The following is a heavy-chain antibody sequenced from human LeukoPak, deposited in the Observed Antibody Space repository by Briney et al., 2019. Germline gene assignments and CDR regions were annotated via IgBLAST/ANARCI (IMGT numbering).Heavy chain of an antibody. V-gene: IGHV1-8*02. CDR3: ARARRITMIVVANNWFDP. J-gene: IGHJ5*02. CDR2: MNPNSGNT. D-gene: IGHD3-22*01. CDR1: GYTFTSYD. Sequence: ASVKVSCKASGYTFTSYDINWVRQATGQGLEWMGWMNPNSGNTGYAQKFQGRVTMTRNTSISTAYMELSSLRSDDTAVYYCARARRITMIVVANNWFDPWGQGTLVTVSS.